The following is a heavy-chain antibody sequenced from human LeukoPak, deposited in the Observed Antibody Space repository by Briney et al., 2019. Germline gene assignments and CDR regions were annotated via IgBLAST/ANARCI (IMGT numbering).Heavy chain of an antibody. D-gene: IGHD4-17*01. CDR3: ARDGDYIMPPFDY. J-gene: IGHJ4*02. Sequence: GGSLRLSCAASGFTFTRYWMSWVRQAPGRGLEWVANIKQDGSETHYVDSVKGRFTISRDNARNLVYLQMNSLRDDDTAVYYCARDGDYIMPPFDYWCQGILVTVSS. V-gene: IGHV3-7*01. CDR1: GFTFTRYW. CDR2: IKQDGSET.